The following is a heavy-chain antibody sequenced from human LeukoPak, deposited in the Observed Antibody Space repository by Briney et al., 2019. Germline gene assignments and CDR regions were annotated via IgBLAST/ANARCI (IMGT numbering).Heavy chain of an antibody. CDR2: INHSGST. D-gene: IGHD3-22*01. J-gene: IGHJ4*02. CDR1: GGSFSGYY. V-gene: IGHV4-34*01. Sequence: SETLSLTCVVYGGSFSGYYWSWIRQPPGKGLEWIEEINHSGSTNYNPSLKSRVTISVDTSKNQFSLKLSSVTAADTAVYYCARGSLHYYYDSSGYFDYWGQGTLVTVSS. CDR3: ARGSLHYYYDSSGYFDY.